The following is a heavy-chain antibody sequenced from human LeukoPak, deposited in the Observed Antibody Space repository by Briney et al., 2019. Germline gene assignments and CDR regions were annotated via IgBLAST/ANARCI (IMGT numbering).Heavy chain of an antibody. J-gene: IGHJ4*02. Sequence: GGSLRLSCAASGFTFSSYGMHWVRQAPGKGLEWVAVISYDGSNKYYADSVKGRFTISRDNSKNTLYLQMNSLRAEDTAVYYCAKEKHSTFPFDYWGQGTLVTVSS. D-gene: IGHD2/OR15-2a*01. V-gene: IGHV3-30*18. CDR3: AKEKHSTFPFDY. CDR2: ISYDGSNK. CDR1: GFTFSSYG.